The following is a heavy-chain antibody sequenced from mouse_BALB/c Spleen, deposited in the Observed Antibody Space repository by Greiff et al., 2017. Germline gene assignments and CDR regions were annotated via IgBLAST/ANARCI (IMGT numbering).Heavy chain of an antibody. V-gene: IGHV5-4*02. Sequence: EVQGVESGGGLVQPGGSRKLSCAASGFTFSDYYMYWVRQTPEKRLEWVATISDGGSYTYYPDSVKGRFTISRDNAKNNLYLQMSSLKSEDTAMYYCARDRAYGNYAFDYWGQGTTLTVSS. CDR1: GFTFSDYY. D-gene: IGHD2-10*02. CDR2: ISDGGSYT. J-gene: IGHJ2*01. CDR3: ARDRAYGNYAFDY.